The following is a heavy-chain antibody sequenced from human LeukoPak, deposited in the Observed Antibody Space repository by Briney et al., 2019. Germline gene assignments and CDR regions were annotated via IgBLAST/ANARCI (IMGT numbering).Heavy chain of an antibody. J-gene: IGHJ4*02. V-gene: IGHV1-18*01. Sequence: GASVKVSCKASGYTFTSYGISWVQQAPGQGLEWMGWISAYNGNTNYAQKLQGRVTMTTDTSTSTAYMELRSLRSDDTAVYYCARAGRSTMIVVAPPHYWGQGTLVTVSS. CDR1: GYTFTSYG. CDR3: ARAGRSTMIVVAPPHY. D-gene: IGHD3-22*01. CDR2: ISAYNGNT.